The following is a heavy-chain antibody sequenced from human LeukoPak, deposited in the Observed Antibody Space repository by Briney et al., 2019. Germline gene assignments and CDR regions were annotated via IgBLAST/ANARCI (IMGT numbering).Heavy chain of an antibody. V-gene: IGHV3-53*01. J-gene: IGHJ4*02. CDR2: IYSGGST. D-gene: IGHD5-18*01. CDR1: GFTVSSNY. Sequence: GGSLRLSCAASGFTVSSNYMSWVRQAPGKGLEWVSVIYSGGSTYYAHSVKGRFTISRDNSKNTLYLQMNSLRAEDTAVYYCARERGGYSYGYFDYWGQGTLVTVSS. CDR3: ARERGGYSYGYFDY.